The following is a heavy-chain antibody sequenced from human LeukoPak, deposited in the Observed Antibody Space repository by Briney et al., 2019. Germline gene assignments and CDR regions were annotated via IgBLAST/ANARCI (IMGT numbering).Heavy chain of an antibody. CDR3: ATTYYYDSSGFRAFDY. J-gene: IGHJ4*02. V-gene: IGHV1-24*01. CDR2: FDPEDGET. CDR1: GYTLTELS. D-gene: IGHD3-22*01. Sequence: ASVKVSCMVSGYTLTELSMHWVRQASGKGLEWMGGFDPEDGETIYAQKFQGRVTMTEDTSTDTAYMELSSLRSEDTAVYYCATTYYYDSSGFRAFDYWGQGTLVTVSS.